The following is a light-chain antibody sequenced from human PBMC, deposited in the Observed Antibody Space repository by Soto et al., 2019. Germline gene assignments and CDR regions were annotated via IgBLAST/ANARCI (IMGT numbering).Light chain of an antibody. CDR3: QQSYNSPQT. CDR1: HTIMTY. V-gene: IGKV1-39*01. CDR2: AAS. J-gene: IGKJ1*01. Sequence: DIQMTQSPSSLSASVGDEVTITCRASHTIMTYLNWYQLKPGKPPRLLIYAASSLQSGGPSRFSGSGSGTDFTLTINSLQPEDFATYSCQQSYNSPQTFGQGTKVEIK.